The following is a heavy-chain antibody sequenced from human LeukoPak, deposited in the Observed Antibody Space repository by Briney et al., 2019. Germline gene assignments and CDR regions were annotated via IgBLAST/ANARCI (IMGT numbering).Heavy chain of an antibody. CDR2: ISSSGSTT. CDR3: AKAPRSSPNWFDP. J-gene: IGHJ5*02. V-gene: IGHV3-11*01. Sequence: PGGSLRLSCAASNFSISDYYMSWIRQAPGKGLEWISYISSSGSTTYYADSVKGRFTISRDNAKTSLHLQMNSLRAEDTAVYYCAKAPRSSPNWFDPWGQGTLVTVSS. CDR1: NFSISDYY. D-gene: IGHD6-13*01.